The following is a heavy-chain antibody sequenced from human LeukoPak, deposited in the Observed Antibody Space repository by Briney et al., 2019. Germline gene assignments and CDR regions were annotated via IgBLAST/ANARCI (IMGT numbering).Heavy chain of an antibody. Sequence: GASVKVSCKTSGYTFTDYYLHWVRQAPGQGLEWMGWINPNSGRTSSAQKFQGRVTMTRDTSIATVYMEVSWLTSDDTAIYYCARADRLNGGPYLIGPWGQGTLVTVSS. J-gene: IGHJ5*02. D-gene: IGHD2-21*01. CDR1: GYTFTDYY. V-gene: IGHV1-2*02. CDR3: ARADRLNGGPYLIGP. CDR2: INPNSGRT.